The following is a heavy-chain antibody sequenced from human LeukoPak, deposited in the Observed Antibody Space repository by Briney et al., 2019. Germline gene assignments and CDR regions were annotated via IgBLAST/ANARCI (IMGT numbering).Heavy chain of an antibody. CDR2: TNPQIGGT. D-gene: IGHD3-9*01. CDR1: GYSFTDYY. J-gene: IGHJ4*02. CDR3: ARDLSRRPQIYDISTAFSTEH. V-gene: IGHV1-2*02. Sequence: ASVTVTCKASGYSFTDYYIHWVRQAPGQGLEWMGLTNPQIGGTNYAQRFQGRVTMTRDTSTSTAYMDLRRLTSDDTAVYYCARDLSRRPQIYDISTAFSTEHWGQGTLVTVSS.